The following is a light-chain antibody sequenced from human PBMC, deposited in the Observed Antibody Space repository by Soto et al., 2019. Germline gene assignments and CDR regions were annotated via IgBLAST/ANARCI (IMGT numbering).Light chain of an antibody. CDR2: DVS. V-gene: IGLV2-14*01. J-gene: IGLJ1*01. CDR3: SSYISSSTLYV. CDR1: SRDVGGYNY. Sequence: QSALTQPASVSGSPGQSITISCTGISRDVGGYNYVSWYQQHPGKAPKVMIYDVSNRPSGISNRFSGSKSGNTASLTISGLQAEDEADYYCSSYISSSTLYVFGTGTKVTVL.